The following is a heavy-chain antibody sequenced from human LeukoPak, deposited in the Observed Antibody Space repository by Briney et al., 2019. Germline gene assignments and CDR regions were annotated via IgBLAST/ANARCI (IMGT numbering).Heavy chain of an antibody. J-gene: IGHJ6*02. CDR3: AKGEDYSNYYGMDV. CDR2: ISGSGGST. Sequence: GGSLRLSCAASGFTFSSYAMSWVRQAPGKGLEWVSAISGSGGSTYYADSVKGRFTISRDNSKNTLYLQMNSLRAEDTAVYYCAKGEDYSNYYGMDVWDQGTTVTVSS. V-gene: IGHV3-23*01. D-gene: IGHD4-11*01. CDR1: GFTFSSYA.